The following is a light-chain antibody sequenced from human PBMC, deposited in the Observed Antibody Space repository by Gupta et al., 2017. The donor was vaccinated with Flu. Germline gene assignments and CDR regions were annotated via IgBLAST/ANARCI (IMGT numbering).Light chain of an antibody. V-gene: IGKV1-16*02. J-gene: IGKJ4*01. CDR3: LQYKSYPRT. CDR1: QGISNY. Sequence: DIQMTQSPSSLSASVGDRVTITCRASQGISNYLAWFQQKPGEAPKSLIYAVSSLQSGVPPKFSGSGYGTDFTLTISSLQPEDFATHYCLQYKSYPRTFGGGTKVEIK. CDR2: AVS.